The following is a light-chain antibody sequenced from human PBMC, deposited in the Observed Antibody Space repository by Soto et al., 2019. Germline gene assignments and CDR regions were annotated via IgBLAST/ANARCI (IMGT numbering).Light chain of an antibody. J-gene: IGKJ3*01. V-gene: IGKV1-39*01. Sequence: DIQMTQSPSYLSASVGDRVTITCRASQSISSYLNWYQQKPGKAPKLLIYAASSLQSGVPSRFSGSGSGTDFTLTISSLQPEDFATYYCQQSYRTPLTFGPGTKVDIK. CDR3: QQSYRTPLT. CDR2: AAS. CDR1: QSISSY.